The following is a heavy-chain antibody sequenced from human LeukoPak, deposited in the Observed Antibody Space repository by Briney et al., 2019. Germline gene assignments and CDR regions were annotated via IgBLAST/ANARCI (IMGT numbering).Heavy chain of an antibody. CDR3: ARVLRVRGATWVFDY. J-gene: IGHJ4*02. V-gene: IGHV4-61*01. CDR1: GGSISSGSYY. D-gene: IGHD3-10*01. Sequence: SETLSLTCTVSGGSISSGSYYWSWIRQPPGKGLEWIGYIYYSGSTNYNPSLKSRVTIPVDTSKNQFSLKLSSVTAADTAVYYCARVLRVRGATWVFDYWGQGTLVTVSS. CDR2: IYYSGST.